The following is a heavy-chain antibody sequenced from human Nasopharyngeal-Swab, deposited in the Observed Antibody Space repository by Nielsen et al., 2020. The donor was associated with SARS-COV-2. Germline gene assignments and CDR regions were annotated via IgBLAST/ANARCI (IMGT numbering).Heavy chain of an antibody. Sequence: GESLKISCAASGFTFSSYSMNWVRQAPGKGPEWVSSISSSSSYIYYADSVKGRFTIPRDNAKNSLYLQMNSLRAEDTAVYYCARVGRLRSEFDYWGQGTLVTVSS. V-gene: IGHV3-21*01. D-gene: IGHD3-10*02. J-gene: IGHJ4*02. CDR3: ARVGRLRSEFDY. CDR1: GFTFSSYS. CDR2: ISSSSSYI.